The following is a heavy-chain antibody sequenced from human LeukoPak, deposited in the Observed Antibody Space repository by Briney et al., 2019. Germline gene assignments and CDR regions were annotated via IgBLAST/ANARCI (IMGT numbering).Heavy chain of an antibody. CDR3: ARSRAVAPAAGIHYYYYYGMDV. CDR2: INPNSGGT. Sequence: GASVKVSCKASGYTFTGYYMHWVRQAPGQGLEWMGWINPNSGGTNYAQKFQGRVTMTRDTSISTAYMELSRLRSDDTAVYYCARSRAVAPAAGIHYYYYYGMDVWGQGTTVTVSS. D-gene: IGHD2-2*01. V-gene: IGHV1-2*02. J-gene: IGHJ6*02. CDR1: GYTFTGYY.